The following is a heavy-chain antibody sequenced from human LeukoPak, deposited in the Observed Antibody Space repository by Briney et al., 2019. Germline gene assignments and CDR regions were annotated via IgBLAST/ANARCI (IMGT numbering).Heavy chain of an antibody. Sequence: PSETLSLTCTASGGSISSYYWSWIRQPPGKGLEWIGTITNTGNTYSNPSLKSRVTISIDTSKTQISLKLTSVTAADTAVFYCARKTPGTSVDVWGQGTPVTVSS. D-gene: IGHD3-10*01. V-gene: IGHV4-59*04. J-gene: IGHJ6*02. CDR1: GGSISSYY. CDR2: ITNTGNT. CDR3: ARKTPGTSVDV.